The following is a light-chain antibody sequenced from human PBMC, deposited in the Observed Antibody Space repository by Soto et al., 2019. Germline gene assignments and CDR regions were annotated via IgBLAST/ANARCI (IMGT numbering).Light chain of an antibody. CDR3: QQLNNYPRALT. CDR1: QGISNN. CDR2: GAS. V-gene: IGKV1-9*01. Sequence: DIQLTQSPSFLSASVGDRVTITCRASQGISNNLAWYQHNPGKPPKLLIYGASTLQSGVPSRFSGSGSGTEFTLTISSLQPEDFATDYCQQLNNYPRALTFGGGTKVEIK. J-gene: IGKJ4*01.